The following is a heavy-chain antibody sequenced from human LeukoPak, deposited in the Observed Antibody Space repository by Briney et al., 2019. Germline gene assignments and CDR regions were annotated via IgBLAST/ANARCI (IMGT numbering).Heavy chain of an antibody. CDR2: ISSSGSTI. Sequence: GGSLRLSCAASGFTFSDYYMSWIRQAPGKGLEWVSYISSSGSTIYYADSVKGRFTISRDNAKNSLYLQMNSLRAEDTAVYYCARVSRSSSWTYYYYYYYMDVWGKGTTVTVSS. D-gene: IGHD6-13*01. V-gene: IGHV3-11*04. J-gene: IGHJ6*03. CDR3: ARVSRSSSWTYYYYYYYMDV. CDR1: GFTFSDYY.